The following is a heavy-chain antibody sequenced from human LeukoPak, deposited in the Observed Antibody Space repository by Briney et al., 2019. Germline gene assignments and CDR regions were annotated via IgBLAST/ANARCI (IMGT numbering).Heavy chain of an antibody. CDR3: ARRSRDGWYFDY. CDR1: GFTFSSYA. V-gene: IGHV3-23*01. D-gene: IGHD5-24*01. CDR2: ISGSGDST. J-gene: IGHJ4*02. Sequence: GGSLRLSCAASGFTFSSYAMSWVRQAPGKGLEWVSAISGSGDSTYYADSVKGRFTISRDNSKNTLYLQMNSLRTEDTAVYYCARRSRDGWYFDYWGQGTLVTVSS.